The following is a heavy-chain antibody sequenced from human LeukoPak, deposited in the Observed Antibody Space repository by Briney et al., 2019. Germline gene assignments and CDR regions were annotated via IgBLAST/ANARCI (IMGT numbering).Heavy chain of an antibody. CDR3: ARDRGSHSDYYMDV. D-gene: IGHD1-26*01. CDR1: GFTFSSYS. V-gene: IGHV3-21*01. Sequence: GGSLRLSCAASGFTFSSYSMNWVRQAPGKGLEWVSSISSSSSYIYYADSVKGRFTISRDNAKNSLYLQMNSLRAEDTAVYYCARDRGSHSDYYMDVWGKGTTVTVSS. J-gene: IGHJ6*03. CDR2: ISSSSSYI.